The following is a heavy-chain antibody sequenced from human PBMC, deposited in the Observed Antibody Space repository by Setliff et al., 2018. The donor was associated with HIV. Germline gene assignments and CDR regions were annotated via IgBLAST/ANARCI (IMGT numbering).Heavy chain of an antibody. Sequence: ASVKVSCKVSGYTLTELSMHWVRQAPGKGLEWMGGFDPEDGETIYAQKFQGRVTMTEDTSTDTAYMELSSLRSDDTAVYYCARVADIVARLDYWGQGTLVTVSS. CDR1: GYTLTELS. CDR2: FDPEDGET. V-gene: IGHV1-24*01. J-gene: IGHJ4*02. D-gene: IGHD5-12*01. CDR3: ARVADIVARLDY.